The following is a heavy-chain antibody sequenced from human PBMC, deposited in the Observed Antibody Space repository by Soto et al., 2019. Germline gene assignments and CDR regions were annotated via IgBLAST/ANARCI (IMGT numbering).Heavy chain of an antibody. CDR2: INPSGGST. J-gene: IGHJ5*02. D-gene: IGHD2-15*01. Sequence: ASVKVSCKASGYTFTSYYMHWVRQAPGQGLEWMGIINPSGGSTSYAQKFQGRVTMTRDTSTSTVYMELSSLRSEDTAVYYCAREVGGGLYCSGGSCYHWFDPWGQGTLVTVSS. V-gene: IGHV1-46*03. CDR3: AREVGGGLYCSGGSCYHWFDP. CDR1: GYTFTSYY.